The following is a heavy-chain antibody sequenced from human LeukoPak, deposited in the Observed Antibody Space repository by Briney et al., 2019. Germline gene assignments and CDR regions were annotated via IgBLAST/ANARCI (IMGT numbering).Heavy chain of an antibody. V-gene: IGHV5-51*01. CDR3: ARQNYYDSSGYYSCFDY. CDR1: GYSFTSYW. D-gene: IGHD3-22*01. CDR2: IYPGDSDT. J-gene: IGHJ4*02. Sequence: GESLQISCKGSGYSFTSYWIGWVRRMPGKGLEWMGIIYPGDSDTRYSPSFQGQVTISADKSISTAYLQWSSLKASDTAMYYCARQNYYDSSGYYSCFDYWGQGTLVTVSS.